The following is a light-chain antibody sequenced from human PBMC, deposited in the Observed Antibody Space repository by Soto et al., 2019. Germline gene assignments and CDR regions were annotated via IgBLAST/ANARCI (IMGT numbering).Light chain of an antibody. V-gene: IGKV1-5*03. Sequence: DIQMTQSPSALSASVGDRVTITCRASQSISSWLAWYQQKPGKAPKLLLYKASNLESGVPSRFSGSGSGTEFTLTISSLQPDDFATYYCQQCNSYPFTFGPGTTVDIK. CDR3: QQCNSYPFT. CDR1: QSISSW. CDR2: KAS. J-gene: IGKJ3*01.